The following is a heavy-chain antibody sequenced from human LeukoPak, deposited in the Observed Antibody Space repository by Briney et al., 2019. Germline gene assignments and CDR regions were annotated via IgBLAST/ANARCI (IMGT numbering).Heavy chain of an antibody. CDR3: ARVARGWFGSRFDY. V-gene: IGHV3-53*01. CDR2: VHSIGTT. CDR1: GFTVSSYY. Sequence: PGGSLRLSCAASGFTVSSYYMSWVRQAPGKGLEWVSVVHSIGTTSYADSVKGRFTISRDNSKNTLYLQMNSLRAEDTAVYYCARVARGWFGSRFDYWGQGTLVTVSS. D-gene: IGHD3-10*01. J-gene: IGHJ4*02.